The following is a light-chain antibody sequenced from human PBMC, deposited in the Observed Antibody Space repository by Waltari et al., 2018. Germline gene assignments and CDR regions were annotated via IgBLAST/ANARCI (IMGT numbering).Light chain of an antibody. CDR3: NSFTSSNTVI. J-gene: IGLJ2*01. CDR1: SSDIGRYNS. Sequence: QSALTQPASVSGSPGQSITISCTGTSSDIGRYNSVSWFQQHPGKAPKLIIYDVRNRPSGVSNRFSGSKSDYTASLTISGLQAEDEAVYFCNSFTSSNTVIFGGGTKLTV. V-gene: IGLV2-14*03. CDR2: DVR.